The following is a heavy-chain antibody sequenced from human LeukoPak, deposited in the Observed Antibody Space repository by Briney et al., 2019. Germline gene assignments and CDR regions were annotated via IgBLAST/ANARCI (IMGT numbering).Heavy chain of an antibody. CDR3: ARHPERYGYFDY. V-gene: IGHV4-39*01. D-gene: IGHD4-17*01. CDR1: GGSISSSSYY. CDR2: IYYTGSA. Sequence: EPSETLSLTCTVSGGSISSSSYYWGWIRQPPGKGLEWIGSIYYTGSAYYNPSLKSRVTMSVDTSKNQFSLRLSSVTAADTAVYSCARHPERYGYFDYWGQGTLVTVSS. J-gene: IGHJ4*02.